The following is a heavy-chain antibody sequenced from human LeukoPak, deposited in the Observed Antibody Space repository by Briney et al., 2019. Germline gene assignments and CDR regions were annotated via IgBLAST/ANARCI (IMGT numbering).Heavy chain of an antibody. D-gene: IGHD3-16*02. Sequence: SETLSLTCTVSGGSISSSSYYWGWIRQPPGKGLEWIGSIYYSGSTYYNPSLKSRVTISVDTSKNQFSLKLSSVTAADTAVYYCAREGLYSYPTPDAFDIWGQGTMVTVSS. V-gene: IGHV4-39*02. CDR2: IYYSGST. CDR3: AREGLYSYPTPDAFDI. CDR1: GGSISSSSYY. J-gene: IGHJ3*02.